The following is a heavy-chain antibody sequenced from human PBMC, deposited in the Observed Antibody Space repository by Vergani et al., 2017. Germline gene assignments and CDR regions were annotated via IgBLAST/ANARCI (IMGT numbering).Heavy chain of an antibody. CDR1: GFTFSSYG. V-gene: IGHV3-30*03. CDR2: ISYDGSNK. J-gene: IGHJ1*01. Sequence: QVQLVESGGGVVQPGRSLRLSCAASGFTFSSYGMHWVRQAPGKGLEWVAVISYDGSNKYYADSVKGRFTISRDNSKSTLYLQMNSLRTEDTAVYYCATISCGTPGCQIGYFREWGQGTLVTVSS. D-gene: IGHD1-1*01. CDR3: ATISCGTPGCQIGYFRE.